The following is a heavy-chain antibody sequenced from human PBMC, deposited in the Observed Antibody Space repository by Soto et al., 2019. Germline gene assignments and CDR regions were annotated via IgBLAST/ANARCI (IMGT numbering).Heavy chain of an antibody. CDR1: GCDFSGCP. Sequence: GESLRLSCTASGCDFSGCPMRWVRQAPGKGLQWVSVITGGGTSIYYAASVKGRFSIARDKSSNTLVLHMSSLRAEDTALYYCAKHQYSFAHYIDLWCPGT. J-gene: IGHJ4*02. D-gene: IGHD5-12*01. CDR2: ITGGGTSI. CDR3: AKHQYSFAHYIDL. V-gene: IGHV3-23*01.